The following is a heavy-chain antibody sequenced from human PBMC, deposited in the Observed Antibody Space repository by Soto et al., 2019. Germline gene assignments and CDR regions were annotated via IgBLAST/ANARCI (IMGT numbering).Heavy chain of an antibody. CDR2: VSPSGGTT. CDR3: AKDLSSNWFPYCFDC. Sequence: GGSLRLSCAASGFTFTNYVMNWVRQAPGKGLEWVSGVSPSGGTTYYSDSVKGRFTISRDDSRNTLSLQMNSLRAEDTALYYCAKDLSSNWFPYCFDCWGQGTQVTVSS. CDR1: GFTFTNYV. V-gene: IGHV3-23*01. J-gene: IGHJ4*02. D-gene: IGHD6-13*01.